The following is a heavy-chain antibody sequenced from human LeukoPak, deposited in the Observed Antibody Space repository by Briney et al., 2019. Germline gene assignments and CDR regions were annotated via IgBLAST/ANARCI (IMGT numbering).Heavy chain of an antibody. Sequence: ASVKVSCKASGGTFSSYAISWVRQAPGQGLEWMGIINPSGGSTSYAQKFQGRVTMTRDTSTSTVYMELSSLRSEDTAVYYCAVPPIAYRGGDCYGLEYWGQGTLVTVSS. CDR3: AVPPIAYRGGDCYGLEY. CDR1: GGTFSSYA. V-gene: IGHV1-46*01. D-gene: IGHD2-21*02. J-gene: IGHJ4*02. CDR2: INPSGGST.